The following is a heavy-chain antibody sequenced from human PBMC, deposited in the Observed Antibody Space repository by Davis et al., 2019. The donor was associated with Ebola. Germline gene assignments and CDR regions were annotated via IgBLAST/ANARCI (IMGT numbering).Heavy chain of an antibody. CDR1: GGTFSSYA. CDR3: ATGGTAGKGWYYYYGMDV. J-gene: IGHJ6*02. CDR2: IIPIFGTA. Sequence: SVKVSCKASGGTFSSYAISWVRQAPGQGLEWMGGIIPIFGTANYAQKFQGRVTITADESTSTAYMELSSLRSEDTAVYYCATGGTAGKGWYYYYGMDVWGQGTTVTVSS. D-gene: IGHD6-13*01. V-gene: IGHV1-69*13.